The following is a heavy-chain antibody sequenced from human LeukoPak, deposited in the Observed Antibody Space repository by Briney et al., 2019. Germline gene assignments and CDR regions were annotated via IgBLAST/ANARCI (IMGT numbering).Heavy chain of an antibody. D-gene: IGHD6-13*01. V-gene: IGHV1-18*01. CDR2: ISAYNGNT. J-gene: IGHJ6*03. Sequence: GASVKVSCKASGYTFTSYGISWVRQAPGQGLEWMGWISAYNGNTNYAQKLQGRVTMTTDTSTSTAYMELRSLRSDDTAVYYCARDISSSWYFSAYYYYYMDVWGKGTTVTISS. CDR3: ARDISSSWYFSAYYYYYMDV. CDR1: GYTFTSYG.